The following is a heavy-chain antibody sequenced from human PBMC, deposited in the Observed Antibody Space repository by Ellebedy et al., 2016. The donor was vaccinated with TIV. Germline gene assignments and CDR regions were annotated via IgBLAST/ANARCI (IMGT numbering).Heavy chain of an antibody. V-gene: IGHV3-23*01. Sequence: GGSLRLSCAASGFTFSSFAMHWVRQPPGKGLEWLSVINAGGSSISQADSVKGRFTITRDNSKNTLYAQMNRLTTEDTAVYYCAKGSSSGFNYDRVGFEYWGQGTVVTVSS. CDR2: INAGGSSI. CDR3: AKGSSSGFNYDRVGFEY. J-gene: IGHJ4*02. D-gene: IGHD3-16*01. CDR1: GFTFSSFA.